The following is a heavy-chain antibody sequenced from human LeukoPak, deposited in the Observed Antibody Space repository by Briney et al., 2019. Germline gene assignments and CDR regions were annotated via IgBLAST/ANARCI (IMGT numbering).Heavy chain of an antibody. J-gene: IGHJ4*02. D-gene: IGHD6-13*01. CDR1: GFTFSGSA. V-gene: IGHV3-73*01. CDR2: IRSKANSYAT. Sequence: QPGGSLRLSCAASGFTFSGSAMHWVRQASGKGLEWVGRIRSKANSYATAYAASVKGRFTISRDDSKNTAYLQMNSLKTEDTAVYYCTRRDSSSWYGGKYFDYWGQGTLVTVSS. CDR3: TRRDSSSWYGGKYFDY.